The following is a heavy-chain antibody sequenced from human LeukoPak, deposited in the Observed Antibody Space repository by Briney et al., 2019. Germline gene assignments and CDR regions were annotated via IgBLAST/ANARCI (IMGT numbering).Heavy chain of an antibody. Sequence: SETLSLTCTVSGDSISSYYCDWIRQPPGKGLEWIGYIYYSGTTNYNPSLKSRVTISVDTSKDQFSLKLSSVTAADTAVYYCVRESYSRYFDYWGQGSLVTVSS. V-gene: IGHV4-59*01. J-gene: IGHJ4*02. CDR1: GDSISSYY. D-gene: IGHD4-11*01. CDR3: VRESYSRYFDY. CDR2: IYYSGTT.